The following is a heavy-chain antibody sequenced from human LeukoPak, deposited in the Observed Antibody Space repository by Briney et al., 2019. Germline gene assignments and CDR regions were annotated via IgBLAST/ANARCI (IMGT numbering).Heavy chain of an antibody. D-gene: IGHD5-18*01. Sequence: SETLSLTCAVYGGSFSGYYWSWIRQPPGKGLEWIGEINHSGSTNYNPSLKSRVTISVDTSKNQFSLKLSSVTAADTAVYYCTRGQLRTLSYYYYGMDVWGQGTTVTVSS. CDR1: GGSFSGYY. CDR3: TRGQLRTLSYYYYGMDV. J-gene: IGHJ6*02. V-gene: IGHV4-34*01. CDR2: INHSGST.